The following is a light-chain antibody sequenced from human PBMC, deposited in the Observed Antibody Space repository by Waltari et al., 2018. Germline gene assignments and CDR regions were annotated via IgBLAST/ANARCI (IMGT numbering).Light chain of an antibody. J-gene: IGKJ3*01. V-gene: IGKV3-11*01. CDR1: QSVSNY. CDR3: QLLVNWPLFT. Sequence: EIVLTQSPATLSVSPGERATISCRASQSVSNYLAWYQQKPGQAPRLLIYETSNRASGIPARFSGSGSGTDFTLTISSLEPEDFAVYYCQLLVNWPLFTFGPGTKVDIK. CDR2: ETS.